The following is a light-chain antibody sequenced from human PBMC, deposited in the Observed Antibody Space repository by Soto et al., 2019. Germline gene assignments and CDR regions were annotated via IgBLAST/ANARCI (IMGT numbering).Light chain of an antibody. V-gene: IGKV1-5*03. J-gene: IGKJ1*01. Sequence: DIQMTQSPSTLSASVGDRVTITCRASQSISSWLAWYQQKPGKAPKLLIYKASSLESGVPSRFSGSGSRTEFTLTISSLQPDDFATYYCQQYLGTFGQGTKVEIK. CDR1: QSISSW. CDR3: QQYLGT. CDR2: KAS.